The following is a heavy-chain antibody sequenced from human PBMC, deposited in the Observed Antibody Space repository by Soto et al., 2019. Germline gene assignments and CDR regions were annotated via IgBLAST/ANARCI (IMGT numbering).Heavy chain of an antibody. CDR2: IYYSGST. J-gene: IGHJ3*02. V-gene: IGHV4-39*01. CDR3: SGSDYDSGQLGTFAI. D-gene: IGHD3-16*01. CDR1: GGSISSSSYY. Sequence: NPSETLSLTCTVSGGSISSSSYYWGWIRQPPGKGLEWIGSIYYSGSTYYNPSLKSRVTISVDTSKNQFSLKLSSVTAADTAVYYCSGSDYDSGQLGTFAIWGQGTMVTVSS.